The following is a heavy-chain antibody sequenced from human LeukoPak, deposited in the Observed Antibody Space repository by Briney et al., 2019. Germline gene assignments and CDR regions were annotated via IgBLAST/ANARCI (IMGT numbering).Heavy chain of an antibody. V-gene: IGHV3-21*01. CDR2: IAGSSGYI. J-gene: IGHJ4*02. CDR3: ARGVDY. Sequence: PGGSLRLSCAASGFTFSSYTMNWVRQAPGKGLEWVSSIAGSSGYISYADSVKGRFTISRDNAENSLYLQMNSLRADDTAVYYCARGVDYWGQGTLVTVSS. CDR1: GFTFSSYT.